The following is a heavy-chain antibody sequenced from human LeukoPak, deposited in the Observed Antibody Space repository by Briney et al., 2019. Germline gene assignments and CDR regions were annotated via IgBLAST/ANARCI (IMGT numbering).Heavy chain of an antibody. Sequence: PGGSLRLSCAASGFTFSNYWMTWVRQAPGKGLEWVSCISSSSSYIYYADSVKGRFTISRDNAKNSLYLQMNSLRAEDTAVYYCARAHNWKYGSFDFWGQGTLVTVSS. CDR2: ISSSSSYI. CDR1: GFTFSNYW. CDR3: ARAHNWKYGSFDF. D-gene: IGHD1-7*01. V-gene: IGHV3-21*01. J-gene: IGHJ4*02.